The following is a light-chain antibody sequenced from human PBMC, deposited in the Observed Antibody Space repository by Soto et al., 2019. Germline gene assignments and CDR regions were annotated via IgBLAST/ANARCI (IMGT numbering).Light chain of an antibody. Sequence: QSVLTQPRSVSASPGQSVTISCTGTSSDVGAYNYVSWYQQFPGKAPKLMIYDVNKRPSGVPDRFSGFKSGNTASLTISGLQVADEADYYSCSYAAPSPFVFGPGAKVPVL. CDR2: DVN. V-gene: IGLV2-11*01. CDR1: SSDVGAYNY. J-gene: IGLJ1*01. CDR3: CSYAAPSPFV.